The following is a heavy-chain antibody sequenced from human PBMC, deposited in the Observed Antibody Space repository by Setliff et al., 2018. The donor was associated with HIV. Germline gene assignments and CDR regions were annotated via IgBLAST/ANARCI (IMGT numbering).Heavy chain of an antibody. D-gene: IGHD6-6*01. V-gene: IGHV3-74*01. CDR3: ALTPYSSSSLSY. CDR1: GFTFSSYW. Sequence: GESLKISCVASGFTFSSYWMTWVRQAPGKGLVWVSRINSGGSSISYADSGKGRFTISRDNAKNSLYLQMNSLRAEDTAVYYCALTPYSSSSLSYWGRGTLVTVSS. CDR2: INSGGSSI. J-gene: IGHJ2*01.